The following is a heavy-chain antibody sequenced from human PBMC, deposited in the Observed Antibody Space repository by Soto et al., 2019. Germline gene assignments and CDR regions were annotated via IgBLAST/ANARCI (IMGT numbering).Heavy chain of an antibody. CDR1: GYTFTGYY. J-gene: IGHJ6*03. CDR3: SKSPDYFRCFWVTNYYYYYYYMDV. Sequence: ALVKVSCKASGYTFTGYYMHWVRQATGQGLEWMGWMNPNSGNTGYAQKFQGRVTMTRNTSISTAYKELSSLRYEDTALYFLSKSPDYFRCFWVTNYYYYYYYMDVWGKGTTVTVSS. V-gene: IGHV1-8*02. D-gene: IGHD5-12*01. CDR2: MNPNSGNT.